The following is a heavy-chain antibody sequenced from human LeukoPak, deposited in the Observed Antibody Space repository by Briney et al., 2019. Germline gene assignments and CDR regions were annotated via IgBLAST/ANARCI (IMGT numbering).Heavy chain of an antibody. V-gene: IGHV3-23*01. Sequence: GGSLRLSCAASGFTFNSYAMSWVRQAPGKGLEWVSAISGSGGSTFYADSVKGRFTISRDNSKNTLSLQMNSLRAEDTAVYYCAKAQDPIAAAGTSPFDYWGQGTLVTVSS. CDR2: ISGSGGST. CDR1: GFTFNSYA. J-gene: IGHJ4*02. D-gene: IGHD6-13*01. CDR3: AKAQDPIAAAGTSPFDY.